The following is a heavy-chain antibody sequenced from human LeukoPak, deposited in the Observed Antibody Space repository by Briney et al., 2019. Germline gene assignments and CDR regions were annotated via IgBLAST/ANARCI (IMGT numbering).Heavy chain of an antibody. CDR3: ARDRSSSWYYFDS. CDR2: ISPYNGNT. V-gene: IGHV1-18*01. CDR1: GYTFTSYG. J-gene: IGHJ4*02. Sequence: ASVKVSCKASGYTFTSYGISWVRRAPGQGLEWMGWISPYNGNTNYVQKFQDRVTMTTDTSTSTAYMELRSLRSDDTAVYRCARDRSSSWYYFDSWGQGTLVTVSS. D-gene: IGHD6-13*01.